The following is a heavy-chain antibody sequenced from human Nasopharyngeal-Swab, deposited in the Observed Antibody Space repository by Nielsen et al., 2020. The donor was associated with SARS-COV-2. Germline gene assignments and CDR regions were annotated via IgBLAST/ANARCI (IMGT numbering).Heavy chain of an antibody. J-gene: IGHJ4*02. CDR3: ARIAVAVSPV. D-gene: IGHD6-19*01. Sequence: SQTLSLTCAISGDSVSSNTAAWNWIRQSPSRGLEWLGRTYYRSMWNNDYAVSVRGRITINPDPSKNQFSLQLNSMTPEDTAVYYCARIAVAVSPVWGQGTLVTVSS. V-gene: IGHV6-1*01. CDR1: GDSVSSNTAA. CDR2: TYYRSMWNN.